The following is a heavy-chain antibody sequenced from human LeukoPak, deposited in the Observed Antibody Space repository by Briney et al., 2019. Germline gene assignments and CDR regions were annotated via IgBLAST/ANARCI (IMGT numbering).Heavy chain of an antibody. V-gene: IGHV3-21*01. Sequence: GGSPRLSCAASGFTFSSYSMNWVRQAPGKGLEWVSSISSSSSYIYYADSVKGRFTISRDNAKNSLYLQMNSLRAEDTAVYYCAELGITMIGGVWGKGTTVTISS. CDR1: GFTFSSYS. CDR3: AELGITMIGGV. D-gene: IGHD3-10*02. J-gene: IGHJ6*04. CDR2: ISSSSSYI.